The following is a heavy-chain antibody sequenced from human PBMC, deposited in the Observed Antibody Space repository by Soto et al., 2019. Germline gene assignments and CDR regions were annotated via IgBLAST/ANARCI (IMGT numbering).Heavy chain of an antibody. CDR3: AKDVYRLGELWGQFQN. CDR2: INWNGVNK. D-gene: IGHD3-16*01. V-gene: IGHV3-9*01. CDR1: GFMFEDYA. J-gene: IGHJ1*01. Sequence: GGSLRLSCAVSGFMFEDYAMHWVRQAPGKGLEWVSGINWNGVNKGYADSVQGRFTISRDNAKKSLYLQMDYLRPEDTAVYFCAKDVYRLGELWGQFQNWGQRTLVT.